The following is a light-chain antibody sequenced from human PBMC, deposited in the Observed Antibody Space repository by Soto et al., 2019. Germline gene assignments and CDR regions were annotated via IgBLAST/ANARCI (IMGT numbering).Light chain of an antibody. CDR2: DVS. Sequence: EIVLTQSPATLSLSPGERATLSCRASQSVDNYLAWYQQKHGQAPRLLIYDVSNRATGTPARFSGSGSGTDFTLSISSLEPEDFAVYYCQQRSNRPRFTFGPGTKVDIK. CDR3: QQRSNRPRFT. CDR1: QSVDNY. V-gene: IGKV3-11*01. J-gene: IGKJ3*01.